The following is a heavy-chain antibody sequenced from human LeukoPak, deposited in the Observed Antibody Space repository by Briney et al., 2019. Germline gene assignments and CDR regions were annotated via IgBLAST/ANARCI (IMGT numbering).Heavy chain of an antibody. Sequence: GGSLRLSCAASGFTFSSYSMNWVRQAPGKGLEWVSYISSSSSTIYYADSVKGRFTISRDNSKNTLYLQMNSLRAEDTAVYYCAKDLGIAAAGTDYWGQGTLVTVSS. CDR2: ISSSSSTI. D-gene: IGHD6-13*01. CDR3: AKDLGIAAAGTDY. J-gene: IGHJ4*02. V-gene: IGHV3-48*01. CDR1: GFTFSSYS.